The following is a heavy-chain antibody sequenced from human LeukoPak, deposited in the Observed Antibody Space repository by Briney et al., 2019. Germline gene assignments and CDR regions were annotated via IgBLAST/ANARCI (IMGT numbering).Heavy chain of an antibody. CDR2: ISSSSNII. J-gene: IGHJ4*02. V-gene: IGHV3-48*02. CDR1: GFIFSTYS. D-gene: IGHD2-2*01. CDR3: ARGPAAATDY. Sequence: GGSLRLSCAASGFIFSTYSMNWVRQAPGKGLEWVSFISSSSNIIYYADSVKGRSTISRDRAKNSLYLQMSSLRDEDTAVYYCARGPAAATDYWGQGTLVTVSS.